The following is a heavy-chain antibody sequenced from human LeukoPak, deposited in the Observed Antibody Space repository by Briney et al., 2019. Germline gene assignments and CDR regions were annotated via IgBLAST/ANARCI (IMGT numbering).Heavy chain of an antibody. CDR1: GGSISSGSYY. D-gene: IGHD6-19*01. Sequence: SQTLSLTCTVSGGSISSGSYYWSWIRQPAGKGLEWIGRIYASGSTNYNRSLKSRVTISLDTSKNHFSLNLSSVSAADPAVYYCARDQGLLGTDYWGQGTLVTVSS. J-gene: IGHJ4*02. V-gene: IGHV4-61*02. CDR3: ARDQGLLGTDY. CDR2: IYASGST.